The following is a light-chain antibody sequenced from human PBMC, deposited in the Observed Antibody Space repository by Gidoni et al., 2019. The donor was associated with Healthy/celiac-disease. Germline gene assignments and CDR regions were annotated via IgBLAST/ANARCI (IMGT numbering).Light chain of an antibody. CDR1: QSVSSY. Sequence: EIVLTQSPATLSLSPGERATLSCRASQSVSSYLAWYQQKPGQAPRLLIYDASNRATGIPARFSGSGSGTDFTLTISSLEPEELAVYYCQQRSNWPITFGQGTRLEIK. CDR2: DAS. CDR3: QQRSNWPIT. V-gene: IGKV3-11*01. J-gene: IGKJ5*01.